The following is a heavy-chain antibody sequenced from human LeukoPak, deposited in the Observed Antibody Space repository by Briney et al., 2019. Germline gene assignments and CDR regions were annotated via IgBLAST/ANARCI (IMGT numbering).Heavy chain of an antibody. D-gene: IGHD3-3*01. J-gene: IGHJ6*02. V-gene: IGHV1-24*01. CDR3: ATKVDDHDFWSGYYGMDV. Sequence: GASVKVSCKVSGNTLTELSIHWVRQTPEKGLEWVGGFNPEDGETISVQEFQGRVTMTEDTSTDTAYMDLSSLKSEDTAVYYCATKVDDHDFWSGYYGMDVWGQGTTVTVSS. CDR2: FNPEDGET. CDR1: GNTLTELS.